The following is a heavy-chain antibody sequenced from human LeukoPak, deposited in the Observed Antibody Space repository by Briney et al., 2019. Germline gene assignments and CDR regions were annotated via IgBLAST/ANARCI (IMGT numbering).Heavy chain of an antibody. D-gene: IGHD6-13*01. CDR3: ARGRNGYGSSWYVQLFREPRDGYNFLDY. V-gene: IGHV4-34*01. CDR2: INESGST. J-gene: IGHJ4*02. Sequence: PSETLSLTCAVYGGSFIGYYGSWIRQPPGKGLEWVGEINESGSTNYNPSLKSRLTISVDTSKKQFSLKLSSVTAAHTDVYYCARGRNGYGSSWYVQLFREPRDGYNFLDYWGQGPRVSVSS. CDR1: GGSFIGYY.